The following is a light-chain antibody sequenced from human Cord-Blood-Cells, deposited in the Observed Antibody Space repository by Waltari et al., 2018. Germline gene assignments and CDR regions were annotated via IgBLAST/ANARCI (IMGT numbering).Light chain of an antibody. CDR1: SSDVGGYHY. Sequence: QSALTQPPSAAGSPGQSVTISCTGTSSDVGGYHYVPWYQQHPGKAPKPMIYEVSKRPSGVPDRFSCSRSGNTASLTVSGLQAEEEADYYCSSYAGSNKGVFGGGTKLTVL. J-gene: IGLJ3*02. CDR3: SSYAGSNKGV. V-gene: IGLV2-8*01. CDR2: EVS.